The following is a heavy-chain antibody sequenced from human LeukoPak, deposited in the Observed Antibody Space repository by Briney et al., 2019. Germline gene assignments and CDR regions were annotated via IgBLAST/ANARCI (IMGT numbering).Heavy chain of an antibody. D-gene: IGHD1-1*01. CDR3: ARTYNIRYFDT. V-gene: IGHV3-33*01. Sequence: PGGSLRLSCAASGFTFSSYGMHWVRQAPGKGREWVAVIWSDGSNEYYADSVKGRFTISRDNSKNTLYMQMSSLRAVDTAVYYCARTYNIRYFDTWRQGTLVTVSS. CDR2: IWSDGSNE. J-gene: IGHJ4*02. CDR1: GFTFSSYG.